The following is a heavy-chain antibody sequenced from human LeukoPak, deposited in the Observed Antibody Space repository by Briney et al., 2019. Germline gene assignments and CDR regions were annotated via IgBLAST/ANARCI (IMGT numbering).Heavy chain of an antibody. V-gene: IGHV1-2*02. J-gene: IGHJ6*02. CDR2: INPNSGGT. CDR1: GYTFTGYY. Sequence: GASVKVSCKAPGYTFTGYYMHWVRQAPGQGLEWMGWINPNSGGTNYAQKFQGRVTMTRDTSISTAYMELSRLRSDDAAVYYCARDLGPYYYYGMDVWGQGTTVTVSS. CDR3: ARDLGPYYYYGMDV.